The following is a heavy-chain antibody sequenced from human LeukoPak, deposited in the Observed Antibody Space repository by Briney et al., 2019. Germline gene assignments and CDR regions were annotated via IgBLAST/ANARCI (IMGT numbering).Heavy chain of an antibody. CDR3: ATFGIDWSLSY. Sequence: GGSLRLSCAASGFIFSSWWMLWFRRPPGKGLLSVSHINTDGSYIVYADSVRGRFTISRDNAKNTLYPQMSNLRPEDTGVYYCATFGIDWSLSYWGQGALVTVSS. J-gene: IGHJ4*02. CDR2: INTDGSYI. V-gene: IGHV3-74*01. CDR1: GFIFSSWW. D-gene: IGHD3-9*01.